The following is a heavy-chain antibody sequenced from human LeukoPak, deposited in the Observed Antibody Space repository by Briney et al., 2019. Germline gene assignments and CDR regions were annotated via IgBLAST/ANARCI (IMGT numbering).Heavy chain of an antibody. CDR2: IIPIFGTA. Sequence: SVKVSCTASGGTFSSYAISWVRQAPGQGLEWMGGIIPIFGTANYAQKFQGRVMITADESTSTAYMELSSLRSEDTAVYYCARKPYYYDSSGYLTYGMDVWGQGTTVTVSS. V-gene: IGHV1-69*13. D-gene: IGHD3-22*01. J-gene: IGHJ6*02. CDR1: GGTFSSYA. CDR3: ARKPYYYDSSGYLTYGMDV.